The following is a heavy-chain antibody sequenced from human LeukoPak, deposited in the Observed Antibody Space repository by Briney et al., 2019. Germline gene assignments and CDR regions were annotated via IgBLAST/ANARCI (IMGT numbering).Heavy chain of an antibody. CDR1: GFTFRSYS. CDR3: ARHFSTYSYGLDV. J-gene: IGHJ6*02. Sequence: GGSLRLSCAASGFTFRSYSINWVRQAPGKGLEWVANINPDGSAKYYVDSVKGRFTISRDNAENSLYLQMNSLRPEDTAVYYCARHFSTYSYGLDVWGQGTTVTVSS. V-gene: IGHV3-7*01. D-gene: IGHD3-3*02. CDR2: INPDGSAK.